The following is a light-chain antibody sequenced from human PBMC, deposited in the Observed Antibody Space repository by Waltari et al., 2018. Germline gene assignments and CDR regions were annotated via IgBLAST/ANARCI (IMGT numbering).Light chain of an antibody. Sequence: EIVLTQSPGTLSLSPGERATLSCRASQNIGKYLVWYQQKPGQAPRLLMYETSSRATGIPDRFSGSGSGTDFSLTISRLEPEDFAVYYCQNYGTLPATFGQGTKVEIK. CDR2: ETS. J-gene: IGKJ1*01. V-gene: IGKV3-20*01. CDR1: QNIGKY. CDR3: QNYGTLPAT.